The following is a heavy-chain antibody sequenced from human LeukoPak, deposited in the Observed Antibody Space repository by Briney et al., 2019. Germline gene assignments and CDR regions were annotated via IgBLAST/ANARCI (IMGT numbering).Heavy chain of an antibody. Sequence: PGGSLRLSCAASGFTFSSYAMSWVRQAPGKGLEWVSAISGSGGSTYYADSVKGRFTISRDNAKNSVYLQMNSLRAEDTAVYYCARDRGYDSSGYYRDYFDYWGQGTPVTVSS. CDR1: GFTFSSYA. D-gene: IGHD3-22*01. CDR3: ARDRGYDSSGYYRDYFDY. CDR2: ISGSGGST. V-gene: IGHV3-23*01. J-gene: IGHJ4*02.